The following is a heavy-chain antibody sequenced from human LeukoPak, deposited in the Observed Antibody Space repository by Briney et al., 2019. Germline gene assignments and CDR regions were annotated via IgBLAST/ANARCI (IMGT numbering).Heavy chain of an antibody. D-gene: IGHD7-27*01. V-gene: IGHV3-74*01. CDR1: GFTFSGYW. J-gene: IGHJ4*02. Sequence: GSLRLSCAASGFTFSGYWVHWVRQAPGKGLVWVSLINHDASNTNYEDSVKGRFTISRDNAKNTPYLQMNSLGAEDTAVYYCARAAANWAIDYWGQGTLVTVSS. CDR2: INHDASNT. CDR3: ARAAANWAIDY.